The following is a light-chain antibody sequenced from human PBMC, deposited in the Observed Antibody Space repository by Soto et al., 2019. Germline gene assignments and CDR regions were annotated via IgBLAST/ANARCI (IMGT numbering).Light chain of an antibody. CDR1: QSVSSN. Sequence: EIVITQSPATLSVSPGERATLSCRASQSVSSNLAWYQQKPGQAPRLLIYATSSRATGVPTRFSGSGSGTDFTLTISSLQSEGFAVYYCQQYNNWPPWTFGQGTKVDI. CDR2: ATS. CDR3: QQYNNWPPWT. J-gene: IGKJ1*01. V-gene: IGKV3-15*01.